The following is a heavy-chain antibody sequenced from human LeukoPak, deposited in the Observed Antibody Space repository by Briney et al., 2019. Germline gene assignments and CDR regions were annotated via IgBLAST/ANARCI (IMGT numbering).Heavy chain of an antibody. CDR2: TTASGGSI. D-gene: IGHD6-13*01. J-gene: IGHJ4*02. CDR1: GFTFSSYS. Sequence: GGSLRLSCAASGFTFSSYSMNWVRQAPGKGLEWVSSTTASGGSIYYADSVEGRFTISRDNSKNTLSLQMSTLRAEDTAVYYCASGPYSSSYFDSWGQGTLVTVSS. CDR3: ASGPYSSSYFDS. V-gene: IGHV3-23*01.